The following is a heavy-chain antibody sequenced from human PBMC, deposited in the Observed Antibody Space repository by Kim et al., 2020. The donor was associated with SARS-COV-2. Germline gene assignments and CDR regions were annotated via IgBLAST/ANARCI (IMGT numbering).Heavy chain of an antibody. CDR2: IKSKTDGETT. Sequence: GGSLRLSCAASGFTFSDAWMSWVRQAPGKGLEWVGRIKSKTDGETTDFVAPVKGRFTISRDDSKNTLYLQMSSLKTEDSAVYYCATSNGDGYSNGYFNYWHQGALVTGCS. CDR1: GFTFSDAW. D-gene: IGHD5-18*01. J-gene: IGHJ4*02. V-gene: IGHV3-15*01. CDR3: ATSNGDGYSNGYFNY.